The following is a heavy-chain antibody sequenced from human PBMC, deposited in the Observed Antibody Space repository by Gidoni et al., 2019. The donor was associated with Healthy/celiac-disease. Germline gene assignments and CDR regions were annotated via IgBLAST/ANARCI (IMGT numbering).Heavy chain of an antibody. D-gene: IGHD3-3*01. J-gene: IGHJ4*02. V-gene: IGHV1-46*01. CDR3: ARAPSDFGVANYYFDY. Sequence: QVQLVQSGAAVKKPGASVKVSCQASGYPFTSYYMHWVRQAPGQGLEWMGIINPSGGSTSYAQKFHGRVTMTRDTSTSTVYMELSSLISEDTAVYYCARAPSDFGVANYYFDYWGQGTLVTVSS. CDR2: INPSGGST. CDR1: GYPFTSYY.